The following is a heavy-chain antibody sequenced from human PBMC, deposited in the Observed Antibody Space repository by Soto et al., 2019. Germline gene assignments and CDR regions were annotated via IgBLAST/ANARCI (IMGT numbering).Heavy chain of an antibody. CDR3: AKDRWVTTRSFDF. V-gene: IGHV3-48*02. CDR1: GFKFSDYS. CDR2: LSTVPDIT. Sequence: EVQLVESGGGFTQAGGSLRLSCAASGFKFSDYSFNWVRQGPGRGLEWIAFLSTVPDITYYADSVKGRFAISRDNAENSVFLQMNSLRDEDTVVYYCAKDRWVTTRSFDFWGQGTLVAVS. D-gene: IGHD4-17*01. J-gene: IGHJ4*02.